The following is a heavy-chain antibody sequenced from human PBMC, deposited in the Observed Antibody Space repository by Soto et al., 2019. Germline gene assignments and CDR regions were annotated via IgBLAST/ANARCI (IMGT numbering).Heavy chain of an antibody. V-gene: IGHV3-33*01. J-gene: IGHJ4*02. CDR2: IWYDGSNK. CDR3: ARDRRPYGSGVYLSLDY. CDR1: GFTFSSYG. Sequence: GGSLRLSCAASGFTFSSYGMHWVRQAPGKGLEWVAVIWYDGSNKYYADSVKGRFTISRDNSKNTLYLQMNSLRAEDTAVYYCARDRRPYGSGVYLSLDYWGQGTLVTVSS. D-gene: IGHD3-10*01.